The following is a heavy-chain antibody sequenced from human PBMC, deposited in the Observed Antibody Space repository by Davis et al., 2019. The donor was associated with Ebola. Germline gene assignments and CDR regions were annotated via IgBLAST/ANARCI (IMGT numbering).Heavy chain of an antibody. D-gene: IGHD5-12*01. Sequence: GESLKISCAASGFTFSSYWMSWVRQAPGKGLEWVANIKQDGSEKYYVDSVKGRFTISRDNAKNSLYLQMNSLRAEDTAVYYCARKGGYDADYWGQGTLVTVSS. CDR2: IKQDGSEK. CDR3: ARKGGYDADY. J-gene: IGHJ4*02. CDR1: GFTFSSYW. V-gene: IGHV3-7*01.